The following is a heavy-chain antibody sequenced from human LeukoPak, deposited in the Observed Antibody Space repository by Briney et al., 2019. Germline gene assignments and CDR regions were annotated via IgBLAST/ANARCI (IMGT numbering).Heavy chain of an antibody. J-gene: IGHJ5*02. CDR3: ARGIARVANNGRSWLDA. V-gene: IGHV4-38-2*02. Sequence: SETLSLTCTVSGYSFSSAFYWAWIRQPPGKGLEWIGSIFHGGSSYYSPSLKSRVSISLDTSKDQFSLELSSVTATGTAVYYCARGIARVANNGRSWLDAWGQGTLVTVSS. D-gene: IGHD6-13*01. CDR2: IFHGGSS. CDR1: GYSFSSAFY.